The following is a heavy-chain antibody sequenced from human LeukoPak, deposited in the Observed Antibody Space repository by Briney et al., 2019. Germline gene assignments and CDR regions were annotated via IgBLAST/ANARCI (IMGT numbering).Heavy chain of an antibody. CDR2: IYYSGST. CDR1: GYSISSGYY. V-gene: IGHV4-38-2*02. Sequence: PSETLSLTCTVSGYSISSGYYWGWIRQPPGKGLEWIGSIYYSGSTYYNPSLKSRVTISVDTSKNQFSLKLSSVTAADTAVYYCAIRIYYYDSSGLDYWGQGTLVTVSS. CDR3: AIRIYYYDSSGLDY. D-gene: IGHD3-22*01. J-gene: IGHJ4*02.